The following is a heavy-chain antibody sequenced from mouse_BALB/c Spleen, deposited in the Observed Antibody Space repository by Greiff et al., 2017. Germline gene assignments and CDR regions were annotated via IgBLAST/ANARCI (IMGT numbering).Heavy chain of an antibody. D-gene: IGHD1-1*01. J-gene: IGHJ4*01. CDR1: GYSITSDYA. Sequence: DVKLVESGPGLVKPSQSLSLTCTVTGYSITSDYAWNWIRQFPGNKLEWMGYISYSGSTSYNPSLKSRISITRDTSKNQFFLQLNSVTTEDTATYYCARDGGLLYYYAMDYWGQGTSVTVSS. CDR3: ARDGGLLYYYAMDY. V-gene: IGHV3-2*02. CDR2: ISYSGST.